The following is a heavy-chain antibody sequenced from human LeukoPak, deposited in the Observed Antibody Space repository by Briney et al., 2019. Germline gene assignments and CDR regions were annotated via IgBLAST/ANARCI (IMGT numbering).Heavy chain of an antibody. CDR3: AKDLDLLRYFDWLAPYFDY. Sequence: ASVKVSCKASGYTFSSYAMSWVRQAPGKGLEWVSAISGSGGSTYYADSVKGRFTISRDNSKNTLYLQMNSLRAEDTAVYYCAKDLDLLRYFDWLAPYFDYWGQGTLVTVSS. CDR1: GYTFSSYA. V-gene: IGHV3-23*01. J-gene: IGHJ4*02. CDR2: ISGSGGST. D-gene: IGHD3-9*01.